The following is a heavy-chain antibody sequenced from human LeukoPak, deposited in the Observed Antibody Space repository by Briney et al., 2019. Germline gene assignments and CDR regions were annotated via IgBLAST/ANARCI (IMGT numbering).Heavy chain of an antibody. D-gene: IGHD1-26*01. V-gene: IGHV4-39*07. Sequence: SQTLSLTCSVSDGSINSDTYYWGWIRQPPGKGLEWIASIYSGGNTFYNPSLKSRVTISIDTSKKQFSLKLTSVTAADTAVYYCARDQRSLFDVWGQGSLVTVSS. J-gene: IGHJ4*02. CDR3: ARDQRSLFDV. CDR2: IYSGGNT. CDR1: DGSINSDTYY.